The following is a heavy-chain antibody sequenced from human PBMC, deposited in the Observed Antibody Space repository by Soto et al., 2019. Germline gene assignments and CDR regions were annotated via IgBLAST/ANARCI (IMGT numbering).Heavy chain of an antibody. V-gene: IGHV1-69*01. J-gene: IGHJ6*02. CDR3: ARVRGQLVHHYYGMDV. D-gene: IGHD6-13*01. CDR1: GGTFSSYA. Sequence: QVQLVQSGAEVKKPGSSVKVSCKASGGTFSSYAISWVRQAPGQGLEWMGGIIPIFGTANYAQKFQGRVTITADESTSTAYLELSSLRSEETAGYYCARVRGQLVHHYYGMDVWGQGTTVTVSS. CDR2: IIPIFGTA.